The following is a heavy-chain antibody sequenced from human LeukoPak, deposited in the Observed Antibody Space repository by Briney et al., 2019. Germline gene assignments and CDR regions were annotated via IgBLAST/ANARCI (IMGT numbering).Heavy chain of an antibody. CDR3: ARYRYYGSGAIDY. J-gene: IGHJ4*02. V-gene: IGHV4-59*01. Sequence: PSETLSLTCTVSGGSISSYYWSWIRQPPGKGLEWIGYIYYSGSTNYNPSLKSRVTISVDTSKNQFSLKLSSVTAADTAVYYCARYRYYGSGAIDYWGQGTLVTASS. CDR1: GGSISSYY. D-gene: IGHD3-10*01. CDR2: IYYSGST.